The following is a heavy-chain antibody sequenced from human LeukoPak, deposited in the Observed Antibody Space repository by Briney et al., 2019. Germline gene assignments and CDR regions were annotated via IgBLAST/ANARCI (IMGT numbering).Heavy chain of an antibody. CDR2: IIPIFGTA. D-gene: IGHD3-22*01. Sequence: GASVKVSCMASGGTFSSYAISWVRQAPGQGLEWMGGIIPIFGTANYAQKFQGRVTITADESTSTAYMELSSLRSEDTAVYYCARTTNYYDSSGYSPGGAFDIWGQGTMVTVSS. CDR1: GGTFSSYA. J-gene: IGHJ3*02. CDR3: ARTTNYYDSSGYSPGGAFDI. V-gene: IGHV1-69*13.